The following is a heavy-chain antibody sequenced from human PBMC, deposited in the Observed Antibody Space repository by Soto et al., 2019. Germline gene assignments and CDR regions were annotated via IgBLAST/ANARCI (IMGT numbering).Heavy chain of an antibody. V-gene: IGHV4-38-2*01. CDR1: GYSISSGYY. CDR3: ASSARLYSSSSSDWFDP. CDR2: IYHSGST. Sequence: PSETLSLTCAVSGYSISSGYYWGWIRQPPGKGLEWIGSIYHSGSTYYNPSLKSRVTISVDTSKNQFSLKLSSVTAADTAVYYCASSARLYSSSSSDWFDPWAQGTLVTVSS. D-gene: IGHD6-6*01. J-gene: IGHJ5*02.